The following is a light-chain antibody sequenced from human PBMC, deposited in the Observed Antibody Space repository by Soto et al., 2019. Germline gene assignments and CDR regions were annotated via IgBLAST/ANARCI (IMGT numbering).Light chain of an antibody. CDR1: QSITNW. J-gene: IGKJ2*01. V-gene: IGKV1-5*03. CDR2: KAS. CDR3: QHYNGYSRT. Sequence: DIPMTQSPSTLSASVGDRVTITCRASQSITNWLAWYQQKPGKAPKVLIYKASTLESGVPSRFSGSGSGTEFTLTISSLQPDDFATYYCQHYNGYSRTFGQGTKLEIK.